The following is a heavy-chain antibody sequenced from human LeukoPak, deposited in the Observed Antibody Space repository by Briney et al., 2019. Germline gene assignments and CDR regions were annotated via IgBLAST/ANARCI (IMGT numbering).Heavy chain of an antibody. J-gene: IGHJ4*01. V-gene: IGHV3-74*01. CDR1: GFTFSNYW. CDR3: AREIHGPFDY. CDR2: INSDGSST. D-gene: IGHD5-18*01. Sequence: GGSLRLSCAASGFTFSNYWMHWVRQAPGKGLVCVSRINSDGSSTTYADSVKGRFTISRDNAKNTVYLQMNSLRAGDTAVYYCAREIHGPFDYWGHGILVTVSS.